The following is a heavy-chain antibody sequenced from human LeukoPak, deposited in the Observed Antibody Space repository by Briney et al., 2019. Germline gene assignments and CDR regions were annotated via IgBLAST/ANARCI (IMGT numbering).Heavy chain of an antibody. CDR1: GFTFSSYA. J-gene: IGHJ4*02. V-gene: IGHV3-23*01. D-gene: IGHD3-22*01. Sequence: GGSLRLSCAASGFTFSSYAMSWVRQAPRKGLEWVSAISGSGGSTYYADSVKGRFTISRDNSKNTLYLQMNSLRAEDTAVYYCAKRYDYYDSSGYNYWGQGTLVTVSS. CDR3: AKRYDYYDSSGYNY. CDR2: ISGSGGST.